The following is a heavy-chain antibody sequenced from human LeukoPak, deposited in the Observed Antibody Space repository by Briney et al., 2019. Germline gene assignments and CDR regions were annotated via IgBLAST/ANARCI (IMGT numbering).Heavy chain of an antibody. CDR2: ISSSSNHI. Sequence: NSGGSLRLSCAASGFTFTSYSMNWVRQAPGKGLEWVSSISSSSNHIYYAHSVKGRFTISRDNAKNSLYLQMNSLRAEDTAVYYCARDFNAWLFGAFDIWGQGTMVTVSS. J-gene: IGHJ3*02. V-gene: IGHV3-21*01. CDR3: ARDFNAWLFGAFDI. CDR1: GFTFTSYS. D-gene: IGHD3-9*01.